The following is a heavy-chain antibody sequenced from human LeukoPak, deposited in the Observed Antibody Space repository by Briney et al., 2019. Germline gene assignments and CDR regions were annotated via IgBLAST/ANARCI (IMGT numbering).Heavy chain of an antibody. V-gene: IGHV1-69*05. CDR1: GGTFRSYA. CDR3: ASPKKSSSGGGFDY. CDR2: IIPIFGTA. D-gene: IGHD6-6*01. Sequence: SVKVSCKASGGTFRSYAISWVRQTPGQGLEWMGGIIPIFGTANYAQKCQGRVTITTDESPSTAYMELSSLRSEDTAVYYCASPKKSSSGGGFDYWGQGTLVTVSS. J-gene: IGHJ4*02.